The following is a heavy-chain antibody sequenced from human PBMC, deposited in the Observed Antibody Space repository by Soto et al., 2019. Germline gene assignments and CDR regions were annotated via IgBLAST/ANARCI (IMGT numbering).Heavy chain of an antibody. CDR3: ARAAFLDY. Sequence: EVQLVESGGGSVQPGGSLRRSCAASGFTFSNYWMHWVRQAPGKGLVWVSRINFDGGSTSYADSVKGRFTISRDNAKNTLYLQMNSLRAEDTAVYYCARAAFLDYWGQGTLVTVSS. CDR2: INFDGGST. D-gene: IGHD3-3*01. V-gene: IGHV3-74*01. CDR1: GFTFSNYW. J-gene: IGHJ4*02.